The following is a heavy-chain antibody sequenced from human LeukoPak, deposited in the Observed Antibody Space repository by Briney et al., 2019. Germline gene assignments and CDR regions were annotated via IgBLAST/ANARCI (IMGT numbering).Heavy chain of an antibody. J-gene: IGHJ4*02. CDR1: GFTLRSYV. V-gene: IGHV3-23*01. CDR3: AKDRLLNCRGDCYIFDY. D-gene: IGHD2-21*02. CDR2: ISGSGDST. Sequence: GGSLRLSCVASGFTLRSYVMNGVRQTPGKGLEWVSGISGSGDSTFYADSVKGRFSISRDNSKNTLYRQVNGLRTEDTAVYYCAKDRLLNCRGDCYIFDYWGQGTVVTVSS.